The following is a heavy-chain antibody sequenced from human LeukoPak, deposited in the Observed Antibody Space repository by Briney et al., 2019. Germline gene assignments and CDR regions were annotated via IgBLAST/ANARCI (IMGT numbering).Heavy chain of an antibody. CDR2: IYYSGST. V-gene: IGHV4-39*07. D-gene: IGHD6-19*01. CDR3: AAVAGTGTHFDY. Sequence: SETLSLTCTVSGGSISSSSYYWGWIRQPPGKGLEWIGSIYYSGSTYYNPSLKSRVTISVDTSKNQFSLKLSSVTAADTAVYYCAAVAGTGTHFDYWGQGTLVTVSS. J-gene: IGHJ4*02. CDR1: GGSISSSSYY.